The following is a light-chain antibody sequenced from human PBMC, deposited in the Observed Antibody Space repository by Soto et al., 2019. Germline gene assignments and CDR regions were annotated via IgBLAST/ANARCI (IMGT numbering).Light chain of an antibody. CDR2: GAS. J-gene: IGKJ1*01. Sequence: EIVMTQSPATLSVSPGERATLSCRASQSVSSNLAWYQQKPGQAPRLLIYGASTSATGIPARFSGSGSGTEFTLTISSLQSADFAVYYCQQYNNWHTWTFGQGTKVELK. V-gene: IGKV3-15*01. CDR3: QQYNNWHTWT. CDR1: QSVSSN.